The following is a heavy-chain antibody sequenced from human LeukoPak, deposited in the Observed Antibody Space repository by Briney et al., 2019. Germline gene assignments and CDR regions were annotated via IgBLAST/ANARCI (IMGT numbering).Heavy chain of an antibody. Sequence: PGGSLRLSCAASGFTLRSSAMSWVRQTPGKGLEWVSAISGDGGTISYAASVRGRFTISRDNAKNTLFLQMNSLRAEDTAVYYCAKEVGSSGWFPFDYWGQGTLVTVSS. V-gene: IGHV3-23*01. CDR3: AKEVGSSGWFPFDY. D-gene: IGHD6-19*01. J-gene: IGHJ4*02. CDR2: ISGDGGTI. CDR1: GFTLRSSA.